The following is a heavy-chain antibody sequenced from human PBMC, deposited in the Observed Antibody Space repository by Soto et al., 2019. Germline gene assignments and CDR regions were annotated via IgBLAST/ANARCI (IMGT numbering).Heavy chain of an antibody. D-gene: IGHD1-7*01. CDR3: AKDSSWNYVLGAFDF. Sequence: LRLSCVASGFTFSSHAMNWVRQAPGKGLEWVSAVSGSGDNTYYADFVEGRFTISRDDSKNTLYLQMSSLRAEDTALYYCAKDSSWNYVLGAFDFWGQGTMVTVSS. V-gene: IGHV3-23*01. CDR2: VSGSGDNT. CDR1: GFTFSSHA. J-gene: IGHJ3*01.